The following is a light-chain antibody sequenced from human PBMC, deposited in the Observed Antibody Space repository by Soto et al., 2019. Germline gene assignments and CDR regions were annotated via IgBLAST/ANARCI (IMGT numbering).Light chain of an antibody. CDR2: EGS. CDR3: CSYAGGGSYV. J-gene: IGLJ1*01. CDR1: SSDVGSYNL. Sequence: QSALTQPASVSGSPGQSITISCTGSSSDVGSYNLVSWYQQHPGKAPKLMIYEGSKRPSGVSNRFSGSKPGNTASLTISGLQAEDEADYYCCSYAGGGSYVFGPGTKLTVL. V-gene: IGLV2-23*01.